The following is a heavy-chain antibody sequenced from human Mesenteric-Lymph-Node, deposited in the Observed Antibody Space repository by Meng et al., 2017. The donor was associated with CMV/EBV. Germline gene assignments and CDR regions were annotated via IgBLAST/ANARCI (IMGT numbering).Heavy chain of an antibody. CDR3: ARETWGSSSSFSIDY. CDR2: IYYSGST. CDR1: GGSISSYY. Sequence: SETLSLTCTVSGGSISSYYWSWIRQPPGKGLEWIGYIYYSGSTNYNPSLKSRVTISVDTSKNQFSLKLSSVTAADTAVYYCARETWGSSSSFSIDYWGQGTLVTVSS. J-gene: IGHJ4*02. V-gene: IGHV4-59*01. D-gene: IGHD6-6*01.